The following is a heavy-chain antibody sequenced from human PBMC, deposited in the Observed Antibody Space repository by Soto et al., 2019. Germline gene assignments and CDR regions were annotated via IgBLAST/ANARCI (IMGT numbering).Heavy chain of an antibody. Sequence: QVQLVQTGAEVKKPGSSVKVSCKASGGTFSSYAISWVRQAPGQGLEWMGGIIPIFGTANYAQKFQGRVTITADESTSTAYMELSSLRSEDTAVYYCASPSHSSGYYYEGGPYDYWGQGTLVTVSS. CDR2: IIPIFGTA. J-gene: IGHJ4*02. CDR1: GGTFSSYA. CDR3: ASPSHSSGYYYEGGPYDY. V-gene: IGHV1-69*01. D-gene: IGHD3-22*01.